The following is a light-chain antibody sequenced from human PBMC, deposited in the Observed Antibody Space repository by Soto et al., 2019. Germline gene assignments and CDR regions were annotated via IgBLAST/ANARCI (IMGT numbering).Light chain of an antibody. CDR3: QQRSSWPRA. V-gene: IGKV3-11*01. Sequence: EIVFTHSPATLSLSLGERATLSCRASQNINTYLGWYQQKPGQAPRLLIYDASKRATGIPDRFSGSGSGTDFTLTISSLAPEDFALYYCQQRSSWPRAFGGGTKVDIK. J-gene: IGKJ4*01. CDR2: DAS. CDR1: QNINTY.